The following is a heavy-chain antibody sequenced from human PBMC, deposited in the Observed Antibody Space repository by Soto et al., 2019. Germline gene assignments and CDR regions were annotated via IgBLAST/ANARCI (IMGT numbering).Heavy chain of an antibody. CDR1: GDTFNFYT. D-gene: IGHD3-10*01. J-gene: IGHJ4*02. V-gene: IGHV1-69*02. CDR3: AKSYGSGSRPFDS. Sequence: SVKVSCKAYGDTFNFYTFSWVRQAPGQGLEWMGRIIPMVGMSNYAQKFQGRVTIIADRSTNTTYMQLSSLRSEDTALYYCAKSYGSGSRPFDSWGEGNPVTVGS. CDR2: IIPMVGMS.